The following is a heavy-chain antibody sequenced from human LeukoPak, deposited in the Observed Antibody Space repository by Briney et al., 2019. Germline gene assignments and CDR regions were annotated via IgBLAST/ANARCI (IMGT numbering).Heavy chain of an antibody. V-gene: IGHV1-18*01. CDR1: GYTFTSYG. CDR3: ARDSIVVVVAATLGWFDP. CDR2: ISAYNGNT. Sequence: GASVKVSCKASGYTFTSYGISWVRQAPGQGLEWMGWISAYNGNTNYAQKLQGRVTMTTDTSTSTAYMELRSLRSDDTAVYYCARDSIVVVVAATLGWFDPWAREPWSPSPQ. J-gene: IGHJ5*02. D-gene: IGHD2-15*01.